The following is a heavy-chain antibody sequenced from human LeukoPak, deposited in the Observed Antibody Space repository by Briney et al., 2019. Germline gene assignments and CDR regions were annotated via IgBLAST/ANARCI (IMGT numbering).Heavy chain of an antibody. Sequence: GGSLRLSCAASGFTVSSNYMSWVRQAPGKGLEWVSVIYSGGSTYYADSVKGRFTISRDNSKNTLYLQMNSLRAEDTAVYYCAQSTGQQPDYFDYWGQGTLVTVSS. CDR3: AQSTGQQPDYFDY. J-gene: IGHJ4*02. CDR1: GFTVSSNY. V-gene: IGHV3-53*01. D-gene: IGHD6-13*01. CDR2: IYSGGST.